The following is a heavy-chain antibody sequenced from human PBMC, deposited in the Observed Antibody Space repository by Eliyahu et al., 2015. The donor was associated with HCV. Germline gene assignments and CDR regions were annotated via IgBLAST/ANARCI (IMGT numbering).Heavy chain of an antibody. V-gene: IGHV1-69*04. Sequence: QDQLVQSGAEVKKPGSSVKVSCKASGGTFSSYAISWVRQAPGQGLEWMGRIIPILGIANYAQKFQGRVTITADKSTSTAYMELSSLRSEDTAVYYCARDGERSSGYYSYYFDYWGQGTLVTVSS. CDR2: IIPILGIA. J-gene: IGHJ4*02. CDR3: ARDGERSSGYYSYYFDY. CDR1: GGTFSSYA. D-gene: IGHD3-22*01.